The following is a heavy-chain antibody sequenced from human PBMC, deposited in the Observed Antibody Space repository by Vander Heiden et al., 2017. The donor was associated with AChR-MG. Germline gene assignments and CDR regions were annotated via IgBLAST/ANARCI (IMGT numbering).Heavy chain of an antibody. CDR1: GGSISSYY. CDR2: IYTSGST. Sequence: QVQLQESGPGLVKPSETLSLTCTVSGGSISSYYWGWIRQPAGKGLEWIGRIYTSGSTNYNPSLKSRVTMSVDTSKNQFSLKLSSVTAADTAVYYCARENRRWEPDRWFDPWGQGTLVTVSS. D-gene: IGHD1-26*01. J-gene: IGHJ5*02. CDR3: ARENRRWEPDRWFDP. V-gene: IGHV4-4*07.